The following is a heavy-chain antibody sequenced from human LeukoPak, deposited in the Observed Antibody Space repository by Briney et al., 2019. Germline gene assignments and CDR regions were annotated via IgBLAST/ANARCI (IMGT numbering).Heavy chain of an antibody. D-gene: IGHD6-13*01. J-gene: IGHJ4*02. CDR2: ISSSGSTI. CDR3: ARGDIAAAGDY. CDR1: GFTVSSNY. Sequence: GGSLRLSCAASGFTVSSNYMSWVRQAPGKGLEWVSYISSSGSTIYYADSVKGRFTISRDNAKNTLYLQMNSLRAEDTAVYYCARGDIAAAGDYWGQGTLVTVSS. V-gene: IGHV3-11*04.